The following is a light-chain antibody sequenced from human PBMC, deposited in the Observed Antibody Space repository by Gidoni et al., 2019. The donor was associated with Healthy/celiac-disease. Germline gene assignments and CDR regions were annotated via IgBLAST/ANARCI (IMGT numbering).Light chain of an antibody. CDR1: SSDVGGYNY. Sequence: GQSITISCTGTSSDVGGYNYVSWYQQHPGKAPNLMIYDVSNRPSGVSNRFSGSQSGNTASLTISGLQAEDEADYYCSSYTSSSTVFGGGTKLTVL. CDR3: SSYTSSSTV. CDR2: DVS. V-gene: IGLV2-14*04. J-gene: IGLJ2*01.